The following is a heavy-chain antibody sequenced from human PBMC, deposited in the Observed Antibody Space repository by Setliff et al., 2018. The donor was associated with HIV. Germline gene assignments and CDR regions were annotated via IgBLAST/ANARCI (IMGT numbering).Heavy chain of an antibody. V-gene: IGHV1-69*02. Sequence: VKVSCKASGGTFSSYTISWVRQAPGQGLEWMGRIIPILGIANYAQKFQGRVTITADKSTSTAYMELSSLRSEDTAVYYRARSIKYYYDSSGYYNLDYWGQGTLVTVSS. CDR3: ARSIKYYYDSSGYYNLDY. CDR1: GGTFSSYT. D-gene: IGHD3-22*01. J-gene: IGHJ4*02. CDR2: IIPILGIA.